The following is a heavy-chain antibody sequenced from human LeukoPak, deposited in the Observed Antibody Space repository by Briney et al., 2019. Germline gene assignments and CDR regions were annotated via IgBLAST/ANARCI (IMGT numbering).Heavy chain of an antibody. J-gene: IGHJ4*01. CDR2: FDPEDGET. CDR1: GYTLTELS. Sequence: ASVKVSCKVSGYTLTELSMHWVRQAPGKGLEWMGGFDPEDGETIYAQKFQGRVTMTEDTSTDTAYMELSSLRSEDTAVYYCATVAVVPAAFDYWGHGTLVTVSS. CDR3: ATVAVVPAAFDY. D-gene: IGHD2-2*01. V-gene: IGHV1-24*01.